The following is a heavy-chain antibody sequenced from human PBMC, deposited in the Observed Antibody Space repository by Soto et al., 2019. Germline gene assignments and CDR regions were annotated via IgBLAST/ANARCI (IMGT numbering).Heavy chain of an antibody. CDR3: AKTYGYNWFDP. D-gene: IGHD4-17*01. CDR1: GGSISSYY. J-gene: IGHJ5*02. Sequence: SETLSLTCTVSGGSISSYYWSWIRQPPGKGLEWIGYIYYSGSTNYNPSLKSRVTISVDTSKNQFSLKLSSVTAADTAVDYCAKTYGYNWFDPRAQRTPVTVSS. V-gene: IGHV4-59*08. CDR2: IYYSGST.